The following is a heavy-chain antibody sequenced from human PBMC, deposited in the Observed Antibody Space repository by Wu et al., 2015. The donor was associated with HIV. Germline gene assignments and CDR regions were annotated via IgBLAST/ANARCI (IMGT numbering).Heavy chain of an antibody. CDR2: MNPNSGKT. J-gene: IGHJ6*02. V-gene: IGHV1-8*01. CDR3: ARRGSGADRFNVMVRGRVWTV. Sequence: QVQLVQSGAEVKRPGASVKVSCKASGYTLTSSDIHWVRQATGQGFEWMAYMNPNSGKTHYSQKFQDRLTLTRNTSINTAYMEVSSLRSEDTAVYYCARRGSGADRFNVMVRGRVWTVWGRRTYSHRLL. D-gene: IGHD3-10*01. CDR1: GYTLTSSD.